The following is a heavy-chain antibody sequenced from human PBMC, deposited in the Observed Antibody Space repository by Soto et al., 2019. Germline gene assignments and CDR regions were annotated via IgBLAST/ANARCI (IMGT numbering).Heavy chain of an antibody. Sequence: EVPLVESGGGLAQPGGSLRLSCAASGFTVRSDHMSWARQVPGQGLEWVSTMYVDGRTFYADSVKGRFTISRYNSENTVELQMTGLRGEDTATYYGVRENSGWSNTPGYWCQGTLVTVSS. CDR2: MYVDGRT. J-gene: IGHJ4*02. CDR3: VRENSGWSNTPGY. V-gene: IGHV3-66*01. CDR1: GFTVRSDH. D-gene: IGHD6-6*01.